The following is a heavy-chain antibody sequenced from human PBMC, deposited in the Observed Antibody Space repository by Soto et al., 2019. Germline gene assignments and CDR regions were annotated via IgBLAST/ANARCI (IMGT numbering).Heavy chain of an antibody. CDR3: ARHSHTFYYYDSSGYSQY. D-gene: IGHD3-22*01. CDR2: IIPIFGTA. J-gene: IGHJ4*02. Sequence: GASVKVSCKASGGTFSSYAISWVRQAPGQGLEWMGGIIPIFGTANYAQKFQGRVTITADKSTSTAYMELSSLRSEDTAVYYCARHSHTFYYYDSSGYSQYWGKGTLVTVSS. CDR1: GGTFSSYA. V-gene: IGHV1-69*06.